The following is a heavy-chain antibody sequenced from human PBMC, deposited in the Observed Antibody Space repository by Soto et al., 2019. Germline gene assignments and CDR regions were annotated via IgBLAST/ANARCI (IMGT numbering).Heavy chain of an antibody. CDR1: GGSVSSGSYY. CDR2: IYYSGST. V-gene: IGHV4-61*01. Sequence: QVQLQESGPGLVKPSETLSLTCTVSGGSVSSGSYYWSWIRQPPGKGLEWIGYIYYSGSTNYNPSLNSLVTISADTSKNQFSLKLSSVTAADTAVYYCARDLREHPAFAIWGQGTMVTVSS. CDR3: ARDLREHPAFAI. J-gene: IGHJ3*02.